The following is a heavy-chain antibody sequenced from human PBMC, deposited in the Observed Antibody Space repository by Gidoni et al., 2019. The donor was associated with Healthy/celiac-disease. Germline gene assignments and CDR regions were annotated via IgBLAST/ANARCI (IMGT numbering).Heavy chain of an antibody. Sequence: QVQLVQSGAEVKKPGSSVKVSCKASGGTFSSYAISWVRQAPGQGLEWMGGIIPIFGTANYAQKFQGRVTSTADKSTSTAYMELSSLRSEDTAVYYCARDRGIVVGRLAPTYFDYWGQGTLVTVSS. V-gene: IGHV1-69*06. CDR1: GGTFSSYA. CDR3: ARDRGIVVGRLAPTYFDY. D-gene: IGHD2-15*01. CDR2: IIPIFGTA. J-gene: IGHJ4*02.